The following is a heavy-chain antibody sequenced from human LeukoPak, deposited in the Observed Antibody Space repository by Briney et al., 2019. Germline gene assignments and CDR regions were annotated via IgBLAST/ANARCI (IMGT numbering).Heavy chain of an antibody. CDR3: ASRLRERFDS. D-gene: IGHD5-12*01. Sequence: GESLKISFKGSGYRFPNYWIGWVRQMPGKGLEWLGILYPGDSDTRYSPSFQGQVTISADKSISTAYLQWSSLKVSDTAMYYCASRLRERFDSWGQGTLVTVSS. V-gene: IGHV5-51*01. CDR2: LYPGDSDT. J-gene: IGHJ4*02. CDR1: GYRFPNYW.